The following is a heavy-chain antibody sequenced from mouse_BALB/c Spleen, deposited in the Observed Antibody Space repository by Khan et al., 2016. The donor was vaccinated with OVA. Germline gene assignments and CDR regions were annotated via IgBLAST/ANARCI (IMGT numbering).Heavy chain of an antibody. CDR1: GYSITSGYY. J-gene: IGHJ2*03. Sequence: VQLQESGPGLVKPSQSLSLTCSVSGYSITSGYYWNWIRQFPGNKLEWMGYISYDGSDNCNPSLKNRFSITRDTSKNQFFLKLKSVTTEKTATCYCAGGARATYYFEYWGQDTSLTVSS. CDR2: ISYDGSD. D-gene: IGHD3-1*01. CDR3: AGGARATYYFEY. V-gene: IGHV3-6*02.